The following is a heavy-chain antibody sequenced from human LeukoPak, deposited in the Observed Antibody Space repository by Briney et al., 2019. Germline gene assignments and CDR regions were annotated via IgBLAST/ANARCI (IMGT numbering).Heavy chain of an antibody. Sequence: SETLSLTCTVSGGYISTCYWTWIRQPPGKGLEWIGYIYYSGITRYNPSLKSRLTMSVDTSKNQFSLKLSSVTAADTAVYYCARVGSYSFDYWGQGTLVTVSA. V-gene: IGHV4-59*01. CDR3: ARVGSYSFDY. CDR1: GGYISTCY. J-gene: IGHJ4*02. CDR2: IYYSGIT. D-gene: IGHD6-13*01.